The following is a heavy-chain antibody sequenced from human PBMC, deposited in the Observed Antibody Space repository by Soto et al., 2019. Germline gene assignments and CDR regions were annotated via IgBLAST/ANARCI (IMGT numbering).Heavy chain of an antibody. CDR3: ATEAVRDHGDKQPFHY. D-gene: IGHD4-17*01. CDR1: GYTLTELS. J-gene: IGHJ4*02. CDR2: FDSEDGET. V-gene: IGHV1-24*01. Sequence: GASVKVSCKVSGYTLTELSMHWVRQAPGKGLEWMGGFDSEDGETIYAQKFQGRVTMTEDTSTDTAHMELSSLRSEDTAVYYCATEAVRDHGDKQPFHYRGQGTLVTGSS.